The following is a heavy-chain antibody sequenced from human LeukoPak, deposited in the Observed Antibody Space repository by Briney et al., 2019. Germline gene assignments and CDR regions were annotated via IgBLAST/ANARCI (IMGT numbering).Heavy chain of an antibody. CDR2: ISSGSSTI. J-gene: IGHJ4*02. CDR3: ARGPLHSSPLVFDY. CDR1: GFTFSTYS. D-gene: IGHD6-13*01. Sequence: PTGGSLRLSCAASGFTFSTYSMNWVRQAPGKGLEWVSYISSGSSTIYYADSVRGRFTISRDNAKNSLYLQMNSLRAEDTAVYYCARGPLHSSPLVFDYWGQGTLVTVSS. V-gene: IGHV3-48*01.